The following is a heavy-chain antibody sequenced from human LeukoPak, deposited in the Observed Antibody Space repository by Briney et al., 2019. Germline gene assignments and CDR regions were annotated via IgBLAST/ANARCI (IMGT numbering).Heavy chain of an antibody. CDR1: GYTFTSYG. J-gene: IGHJ4*02. CDR2: ISAYNGNT. CDR3: ARDHARMIVAPNRGVLTYY. Sequence: ASVTVSFKASGYTFTSYGISWVRQAPGQGLEWMGWISAYNGNTNYAQKLQGRVTMTTDTSTSTAYMELRSLRSDDTAVYYCARDHARMIVAPNRGVLTYYWGQGTLVTVSS. D-gene: IGHD3-22*01. V-gene: IGHV1-18*01.